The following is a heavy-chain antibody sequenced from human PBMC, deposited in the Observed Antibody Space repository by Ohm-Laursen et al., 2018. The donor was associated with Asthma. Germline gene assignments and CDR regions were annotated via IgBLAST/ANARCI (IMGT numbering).Heavy chain of an antibody. V-gene: IGHV3-30*03. CDR3: ARDDPGYSSSWYSAPVWFDP. Sequence: SLRLSCSASGFTFYTYGMHWVRQAPGEGLEWVAVASSDGSDNYYADSVKGRFTISRDNSKNTLYLQMNSLRAEDTAVYYCARDDPGYSSSWYSAPVWFDPWGQGTLVTVSS. D-gene: IGHD6-13*01. J-gene: IGHJ5*02. CDR2: ASSDGSDN. CDR1: GFTFYTYG.